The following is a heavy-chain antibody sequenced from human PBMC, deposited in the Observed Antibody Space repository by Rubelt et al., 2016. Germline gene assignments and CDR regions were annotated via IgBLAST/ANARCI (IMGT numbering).Heavy chain of an antibody. CDR2: IKQDGSER. J-gene: IGHJ6*02. V-gene: IGHV3-7*01. D-gene: IGHD5-24*01. CDR1: GFTFSTYW. CDR3: ARDKLPRYGMDV. Sequence: EVQVVESGGGLVQPGGSLRLSCAASGFTFSTYWMSWVRQAPGKGLEWVANIKQDGSERQYVDSVKGRFTISRDNAKNTLYLQMNSLRAEDTAVYYCARDKLPRYGMDVWGQGTTVTVSS.